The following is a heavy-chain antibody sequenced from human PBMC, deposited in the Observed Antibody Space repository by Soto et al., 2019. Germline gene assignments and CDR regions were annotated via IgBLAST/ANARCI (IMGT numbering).Heavy chain of an antibody. D-gene: IGHD3-9*01. J-gene: IGHJ4*02. Sequence: SETLSLTCAGYGGSFSGYYWSWIRQPPGKGLEWIGEINHSGSTNYNPSLKSRVTISVDTSKNQFSLKLSSVTAADTAVYYCARGSVLRYFDWLLRNPRFDYWGQGTLVT. CDR1: GGSFSGYY. V-gene: IGHV4-34*01. CDR3: ARGSVLRYFDWLLRNPRFDY. CDR2: INHSGST.